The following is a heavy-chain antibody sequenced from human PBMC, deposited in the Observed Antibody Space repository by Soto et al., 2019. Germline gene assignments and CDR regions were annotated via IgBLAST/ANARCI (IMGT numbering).Heavy chain of an antibody. Sequence: QVRLQESGPGLVKPSETLSLTCTVSGGSISSYYWSWIRQPPGKGLEWIGYIYYSGSTNYNPSLKSRVTISVDTSKNQFSLKLSSVTAADTAVYYCARAKYSYAATSWGQGTLVTVSS. V-gene: IGHV4-59*01. CDR1: GGSISSYY. CDR2: IYYSGST. J-gene: IGHJ4*02. CDR3: ARAKYSYAATS. D-gene: IGHD5-18*01.